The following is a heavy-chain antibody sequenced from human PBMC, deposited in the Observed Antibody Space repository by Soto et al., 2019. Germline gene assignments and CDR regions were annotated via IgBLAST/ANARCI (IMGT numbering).Heavy chain of an antibody. J-gene: IGHJ4*02. CDR3: AREMTTVTTSGGGFDY. V-gene: IGHV3-33*01. CDR2: IWYDGSNK. D-gene: IGHD4-17*01. Sequence: GGSLRLSCAASGFTFSSYGMHWVRQAPGKGLEWVAVIWYDGSNKYYADSVKGRFTISRDNSKNTLYLQMNSLRAEDTAVYYCAREMTTVTTSGGGFDYWGQGTLVTVSS. CDR1: GFTFSSYG.